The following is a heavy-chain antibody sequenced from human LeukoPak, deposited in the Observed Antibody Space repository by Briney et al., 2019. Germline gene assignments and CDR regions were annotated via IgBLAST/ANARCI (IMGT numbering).Heavy chain of an antibody. J-gene: IGHJ4*02. Sequence: GGSLRLSCAASGFTFSGSALHWVRQASGKGLEWVGRIRSTDNGYATAYAASVKGRFTISRDNSKNTLYLQKNSLRAEDTAVYYCAKDHIVVVVAATGFDYWGQGTLVTVSS. CDR1: GFTFSGSA. CDR2: IRSTDNGYAT. V-gene: IGHV3-73*01. CDR3: AKDHIVVVVAATGFDY. D-gene: IGHD2-15*01.